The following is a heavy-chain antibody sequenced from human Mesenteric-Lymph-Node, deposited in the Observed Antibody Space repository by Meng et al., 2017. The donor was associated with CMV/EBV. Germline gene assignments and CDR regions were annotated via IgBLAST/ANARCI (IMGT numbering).Heavy chain of an antibody. CDR1: GYTFTSYD. J-gene: IGHJ5*02. CDR2: MNPNSGNT. Sequence: ASVKVSCKASGYTFTSYDINWVRQATGQGLEWMGWMNPNSGNTGYAQKFQGRVTMTRDTSTSTVYMELSSLRSEDTAVYYCARGPSRRYCSSTSCPAHHNWFDPWGQGTLVTVSS. CDR3: ARGPSRRYCSSTSCPAHHNWFDP. D-gene: IGHD2-2*01. V-gene: IGHV1-8*01.